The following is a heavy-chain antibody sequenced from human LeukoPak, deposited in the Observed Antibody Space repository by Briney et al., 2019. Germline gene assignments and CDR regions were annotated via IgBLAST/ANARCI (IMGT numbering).Heavy chain of an antibody. CDR1: GFAFSSYD. J-gene: IGHJ2*01. CDR2: IGGDSGTT. Sequence: PGGSLRLSCAASGFAFSSYDMSCVRQAPGKGLEWVPAIGGDSGTTYADSVKGRFTISRDNSKYTLFLQMNSLRAEDTAIYYCAKTIPYWYFDLWDRGTLVSVSS. D-gene: IGHD5-24*01. V-gene: IGHV3-23*01. CDR3: AKTIPYWYFDL.